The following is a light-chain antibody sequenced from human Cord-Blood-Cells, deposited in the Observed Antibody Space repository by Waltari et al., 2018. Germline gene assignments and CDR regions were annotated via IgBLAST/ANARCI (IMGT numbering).Light chain of an antibody. Sequence: IQMTQSPSSLSASVGDRVTITCQASQDISNYLNWYQQKPGKAPKLLIYDASNLETGVTSRFSGSGSGTDFTFTISSLQPEDIATYYCQQYDNLPITFGQGTRLEIK. CDR3: QQYDNLPIT. CDR2: DAS. CDR1: QDISNY. V-gene: IGKV1-33*01. J-gene: IGKJ5*01.